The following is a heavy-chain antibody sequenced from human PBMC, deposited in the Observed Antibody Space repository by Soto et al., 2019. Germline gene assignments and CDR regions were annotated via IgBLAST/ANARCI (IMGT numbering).Heavy chain of an antibody. CDR3: ARKGYGSFAPFDY. CDR1: GFTVSSNY. J-gene: IGHJ4*02. CDR2: IHSRGNT. V-gene: IGHV3-66*01. Sequence: EVQLVESGGGLVQPGGSLRLSWAGSGFTVSSNYMTWVRQAPGKGLEWVSIIHSRGNTYYADSVQGRFTISRDDSKNTVFLQMNSLSADDTAVYYCARKGYGSFAPFDYWGQGTLVTVSS. D-gene: IGHD1-26*01.